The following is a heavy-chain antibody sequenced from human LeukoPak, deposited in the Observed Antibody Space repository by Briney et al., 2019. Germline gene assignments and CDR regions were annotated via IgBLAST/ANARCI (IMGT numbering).Heavy chain of an antibody. J-gene: IGHJ4*02. D-gene: IGHD5-24*01. V-gene: IGHV1-69*01. Sequence: ESSVKVSCKASGGTFSSYAISWVRQAPGQGLEWMGGIIPIFGTANYAQKFQGRVTITADESTSTAYMELSSLRSEDTAVYYCARGRSRWLQLRHFDYWGQGTLVTVSS. CDR2: IIPIFGTA. CDR1: GGTFSSYA. CDR3: ARGRSRWLQLRHFDY.